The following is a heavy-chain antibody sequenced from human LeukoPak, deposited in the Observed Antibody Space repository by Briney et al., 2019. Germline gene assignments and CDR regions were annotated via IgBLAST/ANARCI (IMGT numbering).Heavy chain of an antibody. J-gene: IGHJ4*02. Sequence: SVKVSCKASGGTFSSYTISWVRQAPGQGLEWMGGIIPIFGTANYAQKFQGGVTITADKSTSTAYMELSSLRSEDTAVYYYAREYGPLGGFDYWGQGTLVTVSS. CDR3: AREYGPLGGFDY. CDR2: IIPIFGTA. V-gene: IGHV1-69*06. D-gene: IGHD3-16*01. CDR1: GGTFSSYT.